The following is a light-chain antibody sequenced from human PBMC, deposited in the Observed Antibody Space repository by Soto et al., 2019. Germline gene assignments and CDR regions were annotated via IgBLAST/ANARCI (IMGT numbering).Light chain of an antibody. V-gene: IGKV1-5*03. J-gene: IGKJ1*01. CDR2: QAS. CDR3: QQYNINSET. Sequence: DIQMTQSPSTLSASVGDRVTNTCRASQSISSWLAWYQQKPGKAPKLLIYQASSLESGVPSRFSGSGSGTEFTLTISSLQPEDFATYYCQQYNINSETFGQGTKVEIK. CDR1: QSISSW.